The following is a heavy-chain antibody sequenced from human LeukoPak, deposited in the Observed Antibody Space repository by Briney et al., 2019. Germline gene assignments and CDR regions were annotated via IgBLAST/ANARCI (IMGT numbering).Heavy chain of an antibody. D-gene: IGHD5-12*01. CDR2: VSGYNGHT. CDR1: GFTFTNHN. CDR3: ARDDRYSGYDSDY. J-gene: IGHJ4*02. Sequence: ASVTVSCTTSGFTFTNHNICWVRQAPGQGLEWMGWVSGYNGHTNYAQNLQGRVTMTTDTSTSTAYMELRSLRSDDTAVYYCARDDRYSGYDSDYWGQGTLVTVSS. V-gene: IGHV1-18*01.